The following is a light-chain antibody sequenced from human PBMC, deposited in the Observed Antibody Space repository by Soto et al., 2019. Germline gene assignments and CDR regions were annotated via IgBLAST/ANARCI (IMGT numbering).Light chain of an antibody. CDR1: QSVSSSY. Sequence: EIVLTQSPGTLSLSPGERATLSCRASQSVSSSYLAWYQQKPGQAPRLLIYGASSRATGIPDRFSGSGSGTDFTLTISRLEPEDFAVYYCQQYGYFPITFGQGTRLEIK. J-gene: IGKJ5*01. CDR3: QQYGYFPIT. CDR2: GAS. V-gene: IGKV3-20*01.